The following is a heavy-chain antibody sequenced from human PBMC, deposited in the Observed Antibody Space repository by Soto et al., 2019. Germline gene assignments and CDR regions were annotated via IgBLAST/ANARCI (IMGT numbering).Heavy chain of an antibody. CDR3: AAESGCSSTSCGIGYYYYYGMDV. CDR1: GFTFTSSA. Sequence: SVKVSCKASGFTFTSSAVQWVRQARGQRLEWIGWTVVGSGNTNYAQKFQERVTITRDMSTSTAYMELSSLRSEDTAVYYYAAESGCSSTSCGIGYYYYYGMDVWGQGTTVTVSS. D-gene: IGHD2-2*01. CDR2: TVVGSGNT. J-gene: IGHJ6*02. V-gene: IGHV1-58*01.